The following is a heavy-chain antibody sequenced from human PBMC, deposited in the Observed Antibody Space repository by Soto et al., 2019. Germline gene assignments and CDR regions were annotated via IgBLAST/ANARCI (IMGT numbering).Heavy chain of an antibody. Sequence: SETLSLTCTVSGGSISSSSYYWGWIRQPPGKGLEWIGSIYYSGSTYYNPSLKSRVTISVDTSKNQFSLKLSSVTAADTAVYYCARGGLYSSGWYDNDYWGQGTLVTVSS. CDR1: GGSISSSSYY. CDR2: IYYSGST. CDR3: ARGGLYSSGWYDNDY. J-gene: IGHJ4*02. D-gene: IGHD6-19*01. V-gene: IGHV4-39*01.